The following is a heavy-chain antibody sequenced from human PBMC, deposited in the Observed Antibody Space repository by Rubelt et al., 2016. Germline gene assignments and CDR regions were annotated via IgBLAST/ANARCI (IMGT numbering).Heavy chain of an antibody. CDR2: IYYSGTT. CDR3: AGHSIVTTSGWFDP. CDR1: GGSISSSNYY. J-gene: IGHJ5*02. D-gene: IGHD1-1*01. V-gene: IGHV4-39*01. Sequence: QLQLQESGPGLVRPSETLSLTCSVSGGSISSSNYYWGWVRRPPGKGLEWIGSIYYSGTTYYNPSLESRVPMSVDTSKNRFPRTRNAVTAADPVVDSGAGHSIVTTSGWFDPWGQGALVTVSS.